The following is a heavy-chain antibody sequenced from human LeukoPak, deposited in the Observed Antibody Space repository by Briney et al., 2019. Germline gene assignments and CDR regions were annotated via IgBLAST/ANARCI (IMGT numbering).Heavy chain of an antibody. CDR3: ARGPKMATIREVYYYYYYYMDV. CDR1: GGSISSYY. Sequence: SETLSLTCTVSGGSISSYYWSWIRQPPGKGLEWIGYIYYSGSTNYNPSLKSRVTISVDKSKNQYSLKLSSVTAADTAVYYCARGPKMATIREVYYYYYYYMDVWGKGTTVTVSS. J-gene: IGHJ6*03. CDR2: IYYSGST. D-gene: IGHD5-24*01. V-gene: IGHV4-59*12.